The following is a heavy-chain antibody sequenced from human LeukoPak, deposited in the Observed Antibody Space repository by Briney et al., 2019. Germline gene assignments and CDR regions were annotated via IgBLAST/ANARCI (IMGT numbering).Heavy chain of an antibody. J-gene: IGHJ4*02. D-gene: IGHD3-10*01. CDR3: ARSLLVRGLNDY. Sequence: ASVKVSCKASGYTFTGYYMHWVRQAPGQGLEWMGWINPNSGGTNYAQKFQGRVTMTRDTSISTAYMELSRLRSDDTAVYYRARSLLVRGLNDYWGQGTLVTVSS. CDR1: GYTFTGYY. CDR2: INPNSGGT. V-gene: IGHV1-2*02.